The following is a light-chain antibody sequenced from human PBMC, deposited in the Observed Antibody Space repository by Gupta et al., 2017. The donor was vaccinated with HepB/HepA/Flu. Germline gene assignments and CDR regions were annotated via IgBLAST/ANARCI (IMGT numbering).Light chain of an antibody. Sequence: DIQMTKLPSSLSASVGDRITITCQARQDISSYLNWYQQKAGKAPKLLIYDASNLERGVPSRFSGSGSGTEFTLTITSLQPDDIARYYCQQYDSHPPSFGGGTKVEIK. CDR3: QQYDSHPPS. J-gene: IGKJ4*02. CDR1: QDISSY. CDR2: DAS. V-gene: IGKV1-33*01.